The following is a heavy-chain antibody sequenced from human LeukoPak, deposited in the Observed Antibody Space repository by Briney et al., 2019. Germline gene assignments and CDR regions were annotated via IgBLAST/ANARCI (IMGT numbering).Heavy chain of an antibody. CDR3: ARGRPYYFDY. CDR2: ISSSSSTI. Sequence: GGSLRLSCAASGFTFSTYSMNWVRQAPGKGLEWVSYISSSSSTIYYTHSVKGRFTISRDNAKNSLYLQMNSLRDEDTAVYYCARGRPYYFDYWGQGTLVTVSS. CDR1: GFTFSTYS. D-gene: IGHD2-15*01. J-gene: IGHJ4*02. V-gene: IGHV3-48*02.